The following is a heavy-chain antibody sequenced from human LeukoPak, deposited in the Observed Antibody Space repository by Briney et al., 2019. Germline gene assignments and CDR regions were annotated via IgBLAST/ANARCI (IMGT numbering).Heavy chain of an antibody. Sequence: SETLSLTCTVSGGSISSYYWSWIRQPPGKGLEWIGYIYYSGSTNYNPSLKRRVTISVDTSKNQFSLKLSSVTAADTAVYYCARHGRSKTYYYDSSDSGWFDPWGQGTLVTVSS. J-gene: IGHJ5*02. D-gene: IGHD3-22*01. CDR1: GGSISSYY. CDR3: ARHGRSKTYYYDSSDSGWFDP. CDR2: IYYSGST. V-gene: IGHV4-59*08.